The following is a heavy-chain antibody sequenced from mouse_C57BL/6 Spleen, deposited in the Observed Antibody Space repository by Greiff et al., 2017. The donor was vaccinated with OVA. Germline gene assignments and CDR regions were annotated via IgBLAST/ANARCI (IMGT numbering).Heavy chain of an antibody. D-gene: IGHD4-1*01. J-gene: IGHJ4*01. Sequence: QVQLQQSGAELVKPGASVKLSCKASGYTFTSYWMHWVKQRPGQGLEWIGMIHPNSGSTNYNEKFKSKATLTVDKSSSTAYMQLSSLTSEDSAVYYRARKGYWENTTKGHWGQGTSVTVSS. CDR2: IHPNSGST. V-gene: IGHV1-64*01. CDR1: GYTFTSYW. CDR3: ARKGYWENTTKGH.